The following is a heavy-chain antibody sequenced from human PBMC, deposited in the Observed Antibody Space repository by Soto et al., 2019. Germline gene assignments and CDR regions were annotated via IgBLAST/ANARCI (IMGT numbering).Heavy chain of an antibody. J-gene: IGHJ4*02. D-gene: IGHD3-10*01. CDR2: INAGNGYT. Sequence: QVQLVQSGAEGKKPGASVKVSCETSGYTFANYPMHWGRQAPGQTLEWMGWINAGNGYTKYSQKFQGRVTITRDTSASIAYMELTSLRSEDTAVYYCARAKIITTLDYWGQGTLVTVSS. CDR3: ARAKIITTLDY. V-gene: IGHV1-3*01. CDR1: GYTFANYP.